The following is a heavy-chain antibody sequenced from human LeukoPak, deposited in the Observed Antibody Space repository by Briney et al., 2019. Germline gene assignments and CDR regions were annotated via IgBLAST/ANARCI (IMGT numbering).Heavy chain of an antibody. V-gene: IGHV4-34*01. D-gene: IGHD2-15*01. J-gene: IGHJ4*02. CDR2: INDSGSV. CDR3: ARRLVDSGASQVSDD. Sequence: PSETLSLTCAVYSGSFSGYYWSWIRQPPGKGLEWIGEINDSGSVNCNPSLKNRVTLSVDTSKNQFSLRLGSVAAADTAVYYCARRLVDSGASQVSDDWGQGTLVTVSS. CDR1: SGSFSGYY.